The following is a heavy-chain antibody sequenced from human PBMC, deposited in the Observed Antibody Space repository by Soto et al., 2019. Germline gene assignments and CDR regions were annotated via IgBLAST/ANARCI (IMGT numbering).Heavy chain of an antibody. CDR3: ASRETGEVSLAAIVLMVYATKYYYYYGMGV. CDR2: IIPIFGTA. D-gene: IGHD2-8*01. J-gene: IGHJ6*02. V-gene: IGHV1-69*01. Sequence: QVQLVQSGAEVKKPGSSVKVSCKASGGNFSSYAISWVRQAPGQGLEWMGGIIPIFGTANYAQKVQGRVTLTEDESTSTAYMELSSLRSEDTAVYYCASRETGEVSLAAIVLMVYATKYYYYYGMGVWGQGTTVPVS. CDR1: GGNFSSYA.